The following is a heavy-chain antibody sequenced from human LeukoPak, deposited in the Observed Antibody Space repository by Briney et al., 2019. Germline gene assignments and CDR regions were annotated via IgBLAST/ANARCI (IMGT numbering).Heavy chain of an antibody. CDR2: IIPILGIA. V-gene: IGHV1-69*04. J-gene: IGHJ3*02. CDR3: VRDLYSGHEGNAFDI. Sequence: SVKVSFKASGGTFSSYAITWVRQAPGQGLEWMGRIIPILGIANYAQKFQGRVTIIADKSTSTAYMELSSLRSEDTAVYYCVRDLYSGHEGNAFDIWGQGTMVTVSS. D-gene: IGHD5-12*01. CDR1: GGTFSSYA.